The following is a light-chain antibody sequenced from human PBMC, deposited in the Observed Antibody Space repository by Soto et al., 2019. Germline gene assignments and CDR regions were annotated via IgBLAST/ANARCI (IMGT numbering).Light chain of an antibody. V-gene: IGLV1-51*01. CDR3: GAWDSSMNVYL. J-gene: IGLJ1*01. Sequence: QSVLTQPPSVSAAPGQKISISCSGSSSNIGNYYVSWYHQLPVTAPKLLIYDNTKRPSGIPDRFSGSKSGTSATLAITGLQTGEEGHYSRGAWDSSMNVYLFGGGKKVSVL. CDR1: SSNIGNYY. CDR2: DNT.